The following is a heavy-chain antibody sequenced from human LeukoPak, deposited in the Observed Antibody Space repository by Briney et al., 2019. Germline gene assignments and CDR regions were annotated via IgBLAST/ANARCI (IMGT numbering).Heavy chain of an antibody. D-gene: IGHD2-8*02. J-gene: IGHJ4*02. CDR1: EFTLGSYA. CDR2: ISANGANT. CDR3: AKCHNPDRTGPFH. Sequence: GGSLRLCCAASEFTLGSYAMSWVRQAPGKGLEWVSGISANGANTHYAESVRGRFIISRDNSKNTLYLQMNSLRAGDTALYFCAKCHNPDRTGPFHWGQGTLVTVSS. V-gene: IGHV3-23*01.